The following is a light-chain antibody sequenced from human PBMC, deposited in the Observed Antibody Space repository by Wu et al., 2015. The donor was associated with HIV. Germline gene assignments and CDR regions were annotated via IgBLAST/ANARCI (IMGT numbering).Light chain of an antibody. J-gene: IGKJ1*01. Sequence: EIVLTQSPATLSLSPGERATLSCRASQSVSSYLAWYQQKPGQAPRLLIYDASNRATDIPDRFSGSGSGTDFILTISRLEPEDFAVYYCQQYGTSPWTFGQGTKVEIK. CDR2: DAS. CDR1: QSVSSY. CDR3: QQYGTSPWT. V-gene: IGKV3-20*01.